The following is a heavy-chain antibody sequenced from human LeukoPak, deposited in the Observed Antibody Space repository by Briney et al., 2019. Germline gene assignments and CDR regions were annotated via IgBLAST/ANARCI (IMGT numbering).Heavy chain of an antibody. J-gene: IGHJ4*02. CDR3: ARDDEVTIFGVVIPVLFDY. CDR1: GDSVSSNSAA. CDR2: TYYRSKWYN. Sequence: SQTLSLTCALSGDSVSSNSAAWNWIRQSPSRGLEWLGRTYYRSKWYNDYAVSVKSRITINPDTSKNQFSLQLNSVTPEGTAVYYCARDDEVTIFGVVIPVLFDYWGQGTLVTVSS. D-gene: IGHD3-3*01. V-gene: IGHV6-1*01.